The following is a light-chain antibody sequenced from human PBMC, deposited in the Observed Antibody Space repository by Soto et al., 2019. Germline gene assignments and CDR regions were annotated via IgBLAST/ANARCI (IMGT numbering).Light chain of an antibody. J-gene: IGKJ3*01. CDR1: QSVSNNY. CDR3: QQYGSSLIT. CDR2: GAS. Sequence: EIVLTQSPGTLSLSPGERATLSCRSSQSVSNNYLAWYQQKPGQAPRLLIYGASSRATGIPDRFCGSVSGTDFTLTISRLEPEDFAVYYCQQYGSSLITFGPGTKVDIK. V-gene: IGKV3-20*01.